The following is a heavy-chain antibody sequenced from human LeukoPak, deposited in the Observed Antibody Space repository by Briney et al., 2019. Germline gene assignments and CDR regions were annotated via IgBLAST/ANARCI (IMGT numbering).Heavy chain of an antibody. CDR2: INSDGSST. Sequence: PGGSLRLSCAASGFTFSSYWMHWVRRAPGKGLVWVSRINSDGSSTSYADSGKGRFTISRDNAKNTLYLQMNSLRAEDTAVYYCARDLGYCSGGSCYVYNWFDPWGQGTLVTVSS. CDR3: ARDLGYCSGGSCYVYNWFDP. J-gene: IGHJ5*02. V-gene: IGHV3-74*01. CDR1: GFTFSSYW. D-gene: IGHD2-15*01.